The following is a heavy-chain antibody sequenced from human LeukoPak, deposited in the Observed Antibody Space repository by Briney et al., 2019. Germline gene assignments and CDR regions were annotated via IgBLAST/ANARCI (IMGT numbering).Heavy chain of an antibody. CDR3: ARAHIVATRDAFDI. CDR1: GGSISSGGYY. V-gene: IGHV4-30-2*01. D-gene: IGHD5-12*01. CDR2: IYHSGST. J-gene: IGHJ3*02. Sequence: SETLSLTCTVSGGSISSGGYYWSWIRQPPGKGLEWIGYIYHSGSTYYNPSLKSRVTISLDRSKNQFSLKLTSVTAADTAVYYCARAHIVATRDAFDIWGRGTMVTVS.